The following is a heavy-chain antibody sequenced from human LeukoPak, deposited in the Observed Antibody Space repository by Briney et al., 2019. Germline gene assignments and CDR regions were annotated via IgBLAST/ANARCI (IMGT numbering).Heavy chain of an antibody. CDR3: ARGGIAAAGGLTLDYYYMDV. V-gene: IGHV3-48*01. D-gene: IGHD6-13*01. CDR2: ISSSSSTI. Sequence: PGGSLRLSCAASGFTFSSYSMNWVRQAPGKGLEWVSYISSSSSTIYYADSVKGRFTISRDNAKNSLYLQMNSLRAEDTAVYYCARGGIAAAGGLTLDYYYMDVWGKGTTVTVSS. CDR1: GFTFSSYS. J-gene: IGHJ6*03.